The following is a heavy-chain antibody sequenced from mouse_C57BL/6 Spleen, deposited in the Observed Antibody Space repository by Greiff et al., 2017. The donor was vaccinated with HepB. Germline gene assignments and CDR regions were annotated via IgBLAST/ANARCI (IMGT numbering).Heavy chain of an antibody. Sequence: EVQLVESGGDLVKPGGSLKLSCAASGFTFSSYGMSWVRQTPDKRLEWVATISSGGSYTYYPDSVKGRFTISRDNAKNTLYLQMSSLKSEDTAMYYCARPDDYLYAMDYWGQGTSVTVSS. D-gene: IGHD2-4*01. CDR3: ARPDDYLYAMDY. V-gene: IGHV5-6*01. J-gene: IGHJ4*01. CDR2: ISSGGSYT. CDR1: GFTFSSYG.